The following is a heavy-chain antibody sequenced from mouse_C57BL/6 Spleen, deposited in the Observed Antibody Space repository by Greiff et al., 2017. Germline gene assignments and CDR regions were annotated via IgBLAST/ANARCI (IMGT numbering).Heavy chain of an antibody. CDR1: GYTFTSSW. CDR3: ARRDYGSREYFDY. J-gene: IGHJ2*01. V-gene: IGHV1-69*01. CDR2: IDPSDSYT. D-gene: IGHD1-1*01. Sequence: QVQLQQPGAELVMPGASVKLSCKASGYTFTSSWMHWVKQRPGQGLEWIGEIDPSDSYTNYNQKFKGKSTLTVDKSSSTAYMQLSSLTSEDSAVYYCARRDYGSREYFDYWGQGTTLTVSS.